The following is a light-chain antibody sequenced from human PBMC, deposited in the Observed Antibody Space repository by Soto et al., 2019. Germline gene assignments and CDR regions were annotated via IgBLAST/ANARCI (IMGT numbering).Light chain of an antibody. CDR2: GVS. V-gene: IGKV3-20*01. J-gene: IGKJ4*01. CDR1: QSVRSDY. Sequence: EIVLTQSPATLSLSPGDRGTLSCRASQSVRSDYFAWYQQKPGQAPRVIIFGVSTRATAIPDRFTGSGSGTDFTLTISRLEPEDFALYYCQQYGNSPHNFGRGTK. CDR3: QQYGNSPHN.